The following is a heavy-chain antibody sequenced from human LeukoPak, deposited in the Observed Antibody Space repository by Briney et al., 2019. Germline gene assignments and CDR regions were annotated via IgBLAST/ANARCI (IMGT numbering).Heavy chain of an antibody. Sequence: GGSLRLSCAASGFTFSSYAMSWVRQAPGKGLEWVSGINWNGGTTGYADSVKGRFTISRDNAKNSLYLQMNSLRAEDTALYYCARECSGTPHYGMDVWGQGTTVTVSS. CDR3: ARECSGTPHYGMDV. CDR1: GFTFSSYA. CDR2: INWNGGTT. J-gene: IGHJ6*02. D-gene: IGHD3-10*02. V-gene: IGHV3-20*04.